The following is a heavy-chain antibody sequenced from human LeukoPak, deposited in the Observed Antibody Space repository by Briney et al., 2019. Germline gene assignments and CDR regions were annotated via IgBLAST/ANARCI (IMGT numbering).Heavy chain of an antibody. CDR1: GFTFSSYA. Sequence: GGSLRLSCAASGFTFSSYAMSWVRQAPGEGLGWVSSISGSGGSTYYADSVKGRFTISRDNSKNTLYLQMNGLRAEDTAVYYCAKGNGAAGWTGFDYWGQGTLVTVSS. V-gene: IGHV3-23*01. CDR3: AKGNGAAGWTGFDY. J-gene: IGHJ4*02. CDR2: ISGSGGST. D-gene: IGHD6-13*01.